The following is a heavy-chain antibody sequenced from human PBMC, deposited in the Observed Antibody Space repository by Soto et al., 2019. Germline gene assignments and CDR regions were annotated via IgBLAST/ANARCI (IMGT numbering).Heavy chain of an antibody. D-gene: IGHD2-8*02. CDR1: GYTFTSYD. V-gene: IGHV1-8*01. CDR2: MNPNSGNT. J-gene: IGHJ6*03. Sequence: ASVKVSCKASGYTFTSYDINWVRQATGQGLEWMGWMNPNSGNTGYAQKFQGRVTMTRNTSISTAYMGLSSLRSEDTAVYYCARGWSRHYYYYYMDVWGKGTTVTVSS. CDR3: ARGWSRHYYYYYMDV.